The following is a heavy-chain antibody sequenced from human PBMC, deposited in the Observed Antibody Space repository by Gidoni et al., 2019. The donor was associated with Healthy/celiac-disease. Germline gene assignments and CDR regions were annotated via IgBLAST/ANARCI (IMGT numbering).Heavy chain of an antibody. CDR2: ISYDGSNK. CDR3: AKGVHDYGAGGDAFDI. V-gene: IGHV3-30*18. CDR1: GVTFSSYG. J-gene: IGHJ3*02. D-gene: IGHD4-17*01. Sequence: QVQLVESGGGVVQPGRSLRLSCAASGVTFSSYGMHWVRQAPGKGLEWVAVISYDGSNKYYADSVKGRFTISRDNSKNTLYLQMNSLRAEDTAVYYCAKGVHDYGAGGDAFDIWGQGTMVTVSS.